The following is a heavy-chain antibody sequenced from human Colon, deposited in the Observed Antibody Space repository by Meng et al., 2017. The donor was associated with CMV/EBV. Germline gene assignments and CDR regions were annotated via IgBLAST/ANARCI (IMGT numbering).Heavy chain of an antibody. CDR3: ASLSGGDFDY. V-gene: IGHV1-2*02. CDR1: GYTFTGYF. J-gene: IGHJ4*02. Sequence: QMLLVQSGGEVKKPGASARVSCKASGYTFTGYFMYWVRQAPGQGLEWLGVINPITGGTNYAQKFQGRVTMTKDTSMNTAYMELSRLRSDDTAVYYCASLSGGDFDYWGQGTLVTVSS. CDR2: INPITGGT. D-gene: IGHD1-26*01.